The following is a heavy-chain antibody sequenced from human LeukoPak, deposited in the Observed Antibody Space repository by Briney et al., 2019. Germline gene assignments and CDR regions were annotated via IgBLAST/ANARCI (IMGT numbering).Heavy chain of an antibody. D-gene: IGHD3-22*01. J-gene: IGHJ4*02. Sequence: GGSLRLSCAVSGITVSNYGMSWVRQAPGKGLEWVAGISGGGGTNYADSVKGRFTISRDNPKNTLYLQMNSLRAEDTAVYFCAKRGVVIRVILVGFHKEAYYFDSWGLGALVTVSS. CDR3: AKRGVVIRVILVGFHKEAYYFDS. CDR2: ISGGGGT. V-gene: IGHV3-23*01. CDR1: GITVSNYG.